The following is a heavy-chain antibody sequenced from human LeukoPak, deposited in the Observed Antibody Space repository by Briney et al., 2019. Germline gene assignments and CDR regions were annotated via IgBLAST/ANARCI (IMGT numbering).Heavy chain of an antibody. D-gene: IGHD6-6*01. Sequence: GGSLRLSCAASGFTFSSYSMNWVRRAPGKGLEWVSSISNSGSYIYYADSAKGRFTISRDNSKNTLYLQMNSLRAEDTAVYYCARVVGSSPLSFFDYWGQGTLVTVSS. CDR3: ARVVGSSPLSFFDY. CDR2: ISNSGSYI. CDR1: GFTFSSYS. V-gene: IGHV3-21*04. J-gene: IGHJ4*02.